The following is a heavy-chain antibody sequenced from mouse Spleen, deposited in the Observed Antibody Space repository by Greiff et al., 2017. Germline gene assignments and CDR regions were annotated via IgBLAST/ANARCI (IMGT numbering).Heavy chain of an antibody. D-gene: IGHD4-1*01. V-gene: IGHV5-12-1*01. J-gene: IGHJ2*01. CDR2: ISSGGGST. CDR1: GFTFSSYY. CDR3: ARDRGTGTVDY. Sequence: DVQLVESGGGLVKLGGSLKLSCAASGFTFSSYYMSWVRQTPEKRLEWVATISSGGGSTYYPDSVKGRFTISRDNAKNTLYLQMSSLNSEDTAVYYCARDRGTGTVDYWGQGTTLTVSS.